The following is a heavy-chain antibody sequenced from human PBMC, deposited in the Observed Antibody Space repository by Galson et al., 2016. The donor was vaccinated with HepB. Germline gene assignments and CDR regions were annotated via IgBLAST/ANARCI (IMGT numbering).Heavy chain of an antibody. D-gene: IGHD2-2*02. Sequence: CAISGDSVSSNSAAWNWIRQSPSRGLEWLGRTYYRSKWYNDYEVSVKSRIIINPDTSKNQFSLQLSSVTPEDTAVYFCAKEPLCSGTSCYINTTDSSDIWGQGTMVTVSS. CDR2: TYYRSKWYN. CDR3: AKEPLCSGTSCYINTTDSSDI. V-gene: IGHV6-1*01. J-gene: IGHJ3*02. CDR1: GDSVSSNSAA.